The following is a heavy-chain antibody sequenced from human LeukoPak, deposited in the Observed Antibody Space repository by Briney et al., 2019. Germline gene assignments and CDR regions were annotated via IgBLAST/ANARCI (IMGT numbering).Heavy chain of an antibody. CDR3: ARAFVVSARPTYFDY. Sequence: PGGSLRLSCAASGFTFSSYSMNWVRQAPGKGLEWVSSISSSSSYIYYADSVKGRFTISRDNAKNSLYLQMNSLRAEDTAVYYCARAFVVSARPTYFDYWGQGTLVTVST. J-gene: IGHJ4*02. CDR2: ISSSSSYI. D-gene: IGHD6-6*01. CDR1: GFTFSSYS. V-gene: IGHV3-21*01.